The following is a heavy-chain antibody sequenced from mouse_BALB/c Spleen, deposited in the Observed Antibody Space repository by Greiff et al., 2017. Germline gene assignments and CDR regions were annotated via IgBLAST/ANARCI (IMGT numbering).Heavy chain of an antibody. CDR1: GFTFSSFG. CDR2: ISSGSSTI. J-gene: IGHJ3*01. D-gene: IGHD2-14*01. CDR3: ARGGYRYDGAWFAY. Sequence: EVQGVESGGGLVQPGGSLKLSCAASGFTFSSFGMHWVRQAPEKGLEWVAYISSGSSTIYYADTVKGRFTISRDNPKNTLFLQMTSLRSEDTAMYYCARGGYRYDGAWFAYWGQGTLVTVSA. V-gene: IGHV5-17*02.